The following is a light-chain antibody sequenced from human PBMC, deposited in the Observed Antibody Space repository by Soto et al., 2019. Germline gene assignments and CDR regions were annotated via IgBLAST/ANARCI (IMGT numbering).Light chain of an antibody. Sequence: RVSITLRASQAISSYLAWYQQKPGRAPKLLIYAASTLQSGVPSRFSGSGSGTEFTLTITSLQPEDFATYYCQQLNSFPITFGEGTRLEIK. CDR1: QAISSY. CDR3: QQLNSFPIT. J-gene: IGKJ5*01. V-gene: IGKV1-9*01. CDR2: AAS.